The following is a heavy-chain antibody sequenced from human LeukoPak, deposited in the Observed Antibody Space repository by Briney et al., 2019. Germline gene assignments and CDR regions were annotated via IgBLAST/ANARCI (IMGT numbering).Heavy chain of an antibody. J-gene: IGHJ4*02. D-gene: IGHD2-15*01. CDR2: IKQDGSQK. CDR3: LGDFKAAT. V-gene: IGHV3-7*04. CDR1: GFTFSTYW. Sequence: GGSLRLSCAASGFTFSTYWMTWVRQAPGKGLEWVANIKQDGSQKYYVDSVKGRFTISRDNARNSLYLQMNSLTAEDTAVYYCLGDFKAATWGQGTLVTVSS.